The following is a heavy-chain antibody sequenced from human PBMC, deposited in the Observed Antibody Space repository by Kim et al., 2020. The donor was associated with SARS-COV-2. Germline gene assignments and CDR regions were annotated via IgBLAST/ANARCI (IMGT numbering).Heavy chain of an antibody. Sequence: ASVKVSCKASGYTFTSYAMHWVRQAPGQRLEWMGWINAGNGNTKYSQKFQGRVTITRDTSASTAYMERSSLRSEDTAVYYCARGDTAMVGRYYYYGMDVWGQGTTVTVSS. D-gene: IGHD5-18*01. CDR2: INAGNGNT. CDR3: ARGDTAMVGRYYYYGMDV. CDR1: GYTFTSYA. J-gene: IGHJ6*02. V-gene: IGHV1-3*01.